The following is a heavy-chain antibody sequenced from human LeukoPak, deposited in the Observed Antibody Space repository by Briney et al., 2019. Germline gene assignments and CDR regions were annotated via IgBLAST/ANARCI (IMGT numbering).Heavy chain of an antibody. D-gene: IGHD5-12*01. Sequence: PGGSLRLSCAASGFTFSSYWMSWVREPPGKGLEWVSAISGSGGSTYYADSVKGRFTISRDNSKNTLHLQMNSLRAEDTAVYYCAKTGPYSGYDSPEKPFDYWGQGTLVTVSS. CDR2: ISGSGGST. J-gene: IGHJ4*02. V-gene: IGHV3-23*01. CDR1: GFTFSSYW. CDR3: AKTGPYSGYDSPEKPFDY.